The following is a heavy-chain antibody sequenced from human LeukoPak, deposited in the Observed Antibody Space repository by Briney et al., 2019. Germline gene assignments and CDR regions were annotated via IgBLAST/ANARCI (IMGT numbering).Heavy chain of an antibody. V-gene: IGHV3-15*01. CDR3: TTVSPPTVAVPAGCDY. D-gene: IGHD2-2*01. J-gene: IGHJ4*02. CDR1: GFTSTNAW. Sequence: GRSLRPSSAPSGFTSTNAWTSWDRQPPEKGREWVGRIKSKTDGGTTDYAAPVKGRFTISRHDSKDKLYLQMNSLKPEKTAVYYCTTVSPPTVAVPAGCDYWGEGTLVTVSS. CDR2: IKSKTDGGTT.